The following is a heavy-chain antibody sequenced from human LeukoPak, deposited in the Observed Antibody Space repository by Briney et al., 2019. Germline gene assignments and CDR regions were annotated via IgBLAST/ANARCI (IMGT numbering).Heavy chain of an antibody. V-gene: IGHV3-23*01. CDR3: AKAFGFSRSGVDV. CDR1: GFTFSSCA. Sequence: GGSLRLSCAACGFTFSSCAMSWVRQDPGKGLEWVSGISGNGGGTYYADSVKGRFTISRDNSRNTLYLQMNSLRVEDTAVYYCAKAFGFSRSGVDVWGQGTTVTVSS. D-gene: IGHD3-16*01. CDR2: ISGNGGGT. J-gene: IGHJ6*02.